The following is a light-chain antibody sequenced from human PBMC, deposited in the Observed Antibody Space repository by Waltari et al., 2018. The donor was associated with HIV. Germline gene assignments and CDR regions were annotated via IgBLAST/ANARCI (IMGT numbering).Light chain of an antibody. Sequence: DIQMTQSPSSLSASVGDRVTITCRASQSVSTYLNWYHQRPGQAPNLLSYTSSTLQSGVPSRFSGSGSGTDFTLTISSLQPEDFGTYYFQQSYSSPRSFGQGTKVEIK. J-gene: IGKJ2*03. CDR1: QSVSTY. V-gene: IGKV1-39*01. CDR3: QQSYSSPRS. CDR2: TSS.